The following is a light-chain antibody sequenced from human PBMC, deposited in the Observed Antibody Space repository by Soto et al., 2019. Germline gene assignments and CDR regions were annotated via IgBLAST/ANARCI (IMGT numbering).Light chain of an antibody. V-gene: IGLV1-47*01. Sequence: QSVLTQPPSASGTPGQRVTISCSGSSSNIGSNYVYWYQQLPGTAPKLLIYRNNQRPSGVPDRFSGSKSGTSASLAISGLRSEDEADYHCSSYTTSSSWVFGGGTKLTVL. CDR2: RNN. J-gene: IGLJ3*02. CDR3: SSYTTSSSWV. CDR1: SSNIGSNY.